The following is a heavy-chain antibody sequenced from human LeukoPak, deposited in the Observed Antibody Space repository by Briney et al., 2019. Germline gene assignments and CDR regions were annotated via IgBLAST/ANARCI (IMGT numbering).Heavy chain of an antibody. D-gene: IGHD6-13*01. V-gene: IGHV4-31*03. CDR2: IYYSGST. Sequence: SETLSLTCTVSGGSISSGDYFWRWIRQHPGKGLEWIGYIYYSGSTYYHPSLKSRVTISIDTSKNQFSLNLSSVTAADTAVYYCARLKYVYSSNHPFDYWGQGTLVTVSS. CDR1: GGSISSGDYF. CDR3: ARLKYVYSSNHPFDY. J-gene: IGHJ4*02.